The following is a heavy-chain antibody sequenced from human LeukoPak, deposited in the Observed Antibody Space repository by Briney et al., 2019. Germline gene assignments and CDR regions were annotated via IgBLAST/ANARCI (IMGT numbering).Heavy chain of an antibody. J-gene: IGHJ4*02. CDR3: ARYASGTIN. V-gene: IGHV3-48*03. D-gene: IGHD3-10*01. CDR1: GFTFSSYE. Sequence: GGSLRLSCAASGFTFSSYEMNWVRQAPGKGLEWVSYISGNASIIYYADSVKGRFTSSRDNAKNSLYLQMDSLRAEDTAVYYCARYASGTINWGQGTLVTVSS. CDR2: ISGNASII.